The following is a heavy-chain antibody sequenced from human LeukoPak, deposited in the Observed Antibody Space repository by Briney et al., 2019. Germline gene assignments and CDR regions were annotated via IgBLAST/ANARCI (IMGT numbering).Heavy chain of an antibody. CDR1: GFPFSSYS. CDR3: ARSIPYGTTWYGRSDY. CDR2: IKPDGTTK. D-gene: IGHD6-13*01. Sequence: GGSLRLSCAASGFPFSSYSVTWVRQAPGKGLEWVANIKPDGTTKFYVDSVKGRFTISRDNALNSLYLQMNSLRAEDTAIYYCARSIPYGTTWYGRSDYWGQGTLVTVSS. J-gene: IGHJ4*02. V-gene: IGHV3-7*03.